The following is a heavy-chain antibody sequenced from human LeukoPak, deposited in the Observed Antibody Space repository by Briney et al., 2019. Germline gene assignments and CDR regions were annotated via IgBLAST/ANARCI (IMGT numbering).Heavy chain of an antibody. Sequence: SETLSLTCTVSGGSISSYYWSWIRQPPGKGLEWIGYIYYSGSTNYNPSLKSRVTISVDTSKDQFSLKLSSVTATDTAVYFCARAWPYYDFSRGYYGGFDPWGQGTLVTVSS. CDR2: IYYSGST. J-gene: IGHJ5*02. CDR3: ARAWPYYDFSRGYYGGFDP. D-gene: IGHD3-3*01. V-gene: IGHV4-59*01. CDR1: GGSISSYY.